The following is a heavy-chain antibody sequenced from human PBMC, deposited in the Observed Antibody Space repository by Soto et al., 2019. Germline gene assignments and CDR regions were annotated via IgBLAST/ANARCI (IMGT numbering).Heavy chain of an antibody. D-gene: IGHD6-19*01. CDR3: ARSETAGHRGFDS. J-gene: IGHJ3*02. CDR1: GGTFSSSA. CDR2: IIPTFGTA. V-gene: IGHV1-69*06. Sequence: QVQLVQSGAEMREPGSSVKVSCKASGGTFSSSAINWRRQAPGQGPEWMGGIIPTFGTANYIEKFRGRVTITADTSTSTAYMEVSSLTSEDTAMYFCARSETAGHRGFDSWGQGTMVTVSS.